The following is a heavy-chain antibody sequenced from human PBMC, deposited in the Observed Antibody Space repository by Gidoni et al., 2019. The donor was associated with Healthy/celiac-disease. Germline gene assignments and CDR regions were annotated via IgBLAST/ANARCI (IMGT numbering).Heavy chain of an antibody. CDR2: INHSGST. V-gene: IGHV4-34*01. CDR3: ARYSPAWYYYGMDV. Sequence: QVQLQQWGAGLLKPSETLSLTCAVYGGSFSGYYWSWIRQPPGKGLEWIGEINHSGSTNYNPSLKSRVTISVDTSKNQFSLKLSSVTAADTAVYYCARYSPAWYYYGMDVWGQGTTVTVSS. D-gene: IGHD5-18*01. CDR1: GGSFSGYY. J-gene: IGHJ6*02.